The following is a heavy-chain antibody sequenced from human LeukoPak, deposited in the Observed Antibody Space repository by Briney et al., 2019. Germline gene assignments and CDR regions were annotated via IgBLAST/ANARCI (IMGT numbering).Heavy chain of an antibody. J-gene: IGHJ5*02. D-gene: IGHD6-19*01. V-gene: IGHV3-30*04. CDR3: ARGSDRYSSGWRANWFDP. Sequence: PGGSLRLSCAASGFTFSSYAMHWVRQAPGKGLEWVAVISYDGSNKYYADSVKGRFTISRDNSKNTLYLQMNSLRAEDTAVYYCARGSDRYSSGWRANWFDPWGQGTLVTVSS. CDR2: ISYDGSNK. CDR1: GFTFSSYA.